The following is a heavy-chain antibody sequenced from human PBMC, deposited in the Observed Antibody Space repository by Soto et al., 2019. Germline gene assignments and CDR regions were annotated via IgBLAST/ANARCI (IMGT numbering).Heavy chain of an antibody. V-gene: IGHV1-69*13. Sequence: GASVKVSCKASGGTFSNYAISWVRQAPGQGLEWMGGIIPIFGTANYAQKFQGRVTITADESTSTAYMELSSLRSEDTAVYYCARAFSHGGPVVAATPFDYWGQGTLVTVSS. J-gene: IGHJ4*02. CDR2: IIPIFGTA. CDR3: ARAFSHGGPVVAATPFDY. D-gene: IGHD2-15*01. CDR1: GGTFSNYA.